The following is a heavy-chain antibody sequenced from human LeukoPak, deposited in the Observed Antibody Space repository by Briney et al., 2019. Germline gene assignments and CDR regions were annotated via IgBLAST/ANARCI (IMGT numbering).Heavy chain of an antibody. CDR2: IYHSGST. CDR3: ARIERSSYSLGFDY. J-gene: IGHJ4*02. CDR1: GGSISSSNW. Sequence: PSETLSLTCAVSGGSISSSNWWSWVRQPPGKGLEWIGEIYHSGSTNYNPSLKSRVTISVDKSKNQFSLKLSSVTAADTAVYYCARIERSSYSLGFDYWGQGTLVTVSS. D-gene: IGHD6-6*01. V-gene: IGHV4-4*02.